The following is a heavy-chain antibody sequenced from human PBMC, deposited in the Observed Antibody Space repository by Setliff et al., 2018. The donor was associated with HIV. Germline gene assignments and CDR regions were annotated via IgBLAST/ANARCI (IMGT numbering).Heavy chain of an antibody. CDR3: ARYMRRYDILTLHYMDV. Sequence: GGSLRLSCAASGFTYSMNWVRQAPGKGLEWVSSITSSSNYIYYADSVKGRFTISRDNAKNSLYLQMNSLRAEDTAMYYCARYMRRYDILTLHYMDVWGKGTTVTVSS. D-gene: IGHD3-9*01. J-gene: IGHJ6*03. CDR1: GFTYS. V-gene: IGHV3-21*01. CDR2: ITSSSNYI.